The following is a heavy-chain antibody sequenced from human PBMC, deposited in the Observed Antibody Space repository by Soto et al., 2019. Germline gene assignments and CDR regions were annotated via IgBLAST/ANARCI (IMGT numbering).Heavy chain of an antibody. V-gene: IGHV5-51*01. CDR2: IYPGDSDT. Sequence: GESLKISCKGSGYSFTSYWIGWVRQMPGKGLEWMGIIYPGDSDTRYSPSFQGQVTISADKSISTAYLQWSSLKASDTAMYYCARLQWFGEYRNWFDPWGQGTLVTVSS. J-gene: IGHJ5*02. CDR3: ARLQWFGEYRNWFDP. D-gene: IGHD3-10*01. CDR1: GYSFTSYW.